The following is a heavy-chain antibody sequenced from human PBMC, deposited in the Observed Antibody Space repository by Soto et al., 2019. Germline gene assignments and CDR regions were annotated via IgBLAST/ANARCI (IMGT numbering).Heavy chain of an antibody. J-gene: IGHJ4*02. D-gene: IGHD3-9*01. CDR2: ISAYNGNT. CDR3: ARAYHYDILTGFFPADY. V-gene: IGHV1-18*01. Sequence: ASVKVSCKASGYTFTSYGISWVRQAPGQGLEWMGWISAYNGNTNYAQKLQGRVTMTTDTSTSTAYMELRSLRSDDTAVYYCARAYHYDILTGFFPADYWGQGTLVTVSS. CDR1: GYTFTSYG.